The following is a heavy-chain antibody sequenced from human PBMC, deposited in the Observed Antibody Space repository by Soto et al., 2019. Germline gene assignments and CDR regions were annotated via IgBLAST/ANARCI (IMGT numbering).Heavy chain of an antibody. J-gene: IGHJ3*02. CDR2: ITPFNGNT. V-gene: IGHV1-45*02. CDR1: GYTFSYRY. D-gene: IGHD3-22*01. CDR3: AGHRYYYDSSGQGDAFGI. Sequence: SVKVSCKASGYTFSYRYLRWVRQAPGQGLEWMGWITPFNGNTNYAQKFQDRVTITRDRSMSTAYMELSSLRSEDTAMYYCAGHRYYYDSSGQGDAFGIWGQGTMVTVSS.